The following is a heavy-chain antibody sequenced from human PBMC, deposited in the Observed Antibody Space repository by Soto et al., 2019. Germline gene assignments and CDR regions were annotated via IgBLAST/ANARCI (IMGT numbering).Heavy chain of an antibody. J-gene: IGHJ3*02. D-gene: IGHD2-15*01. CDR2: IYYSGST. CDR3: ARDRVRGRRVAFDN. CDR1: GGSISSSSYY. V-gene: IGHV4-39*07. Sequence: SETLSLTCTVSGGSISSSSYYWGWIRQPPGKGLEGIGSIYYSGSTNYNPSLKSRVTISVDTSKNQFSLKLSSVTAADTAVYYCARDRVRGRRVAFDNWGQGTLVTVSS.